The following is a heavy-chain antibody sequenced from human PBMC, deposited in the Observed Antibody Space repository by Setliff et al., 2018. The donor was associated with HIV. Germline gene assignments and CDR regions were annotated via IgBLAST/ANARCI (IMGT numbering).Heavy chain of an antibody. Sequence: AASVKVSCKASGGTFSSYAISWVRQAPGQGLDWMGGIIPVFGTTNYAQKCQGRVTITADESTGTAYMELSSVRSEDTAVYYCARGSCSGCSLSDYWGLGTLVTVSS. D-gene: IGHD2-15*01. CDR1: GGTFSSYA. CDR2: IIPVFGTT. CDR3: ARGSCSGCSLSDY. J-gene: IGHJ4*02. V-gene: IGHV1-69*13.